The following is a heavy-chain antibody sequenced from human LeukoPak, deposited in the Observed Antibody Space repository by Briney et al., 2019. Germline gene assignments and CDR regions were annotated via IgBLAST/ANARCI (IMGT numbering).Heavy chain of an antibody. CDR2: IKQDGSEK. Sequence: GGSLRLSCAASGFTFSSYWMSWVHQAPGKGLEWVANIKQDGSEKYYVDSVKGRFTISRDNAKNSLYLQMNSLRAEDTAVYYCARDHAIGEYYFGYWGQGTLITVSS. V-gene: IGHV3-7*01. J-gene: IGHJ4*02. CDR3: ARDHAIGEYYFGY. D-gene: IGHD2-8*01. CDR1: GFTFSSYW.